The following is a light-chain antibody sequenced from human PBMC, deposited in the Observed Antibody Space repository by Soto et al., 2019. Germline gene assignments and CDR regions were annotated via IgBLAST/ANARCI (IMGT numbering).Light chain of an antibody. V-gene: IGKV3-20*01. J-gene: IGKJ1*01. Sequence: DIVVTQSPGTLSLSPGERATLSCRASESVTSGYLAWYQQTPGQAPRLLIYGASSRATGIPARFSGSGSATDFTLTISRLEPEDFAMYYCQLYAKSHGWTFGQGTKVEL. CDR2: GAS. CDR1: ESVTSGY. CDR3: QLYAKSHGWT.